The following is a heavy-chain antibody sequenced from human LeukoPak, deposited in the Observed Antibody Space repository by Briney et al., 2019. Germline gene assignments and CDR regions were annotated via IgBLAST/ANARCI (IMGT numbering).Heavy chain of an antibody. Sequence: PGGSLRLSCETSGIIFSNCWMTWVRQAPGKGLEWVANIKTDGSEKYYADSVKGRSTISRDNAKNSLYLQMNSLRAEDTAVYYCATYSTRNAREFQSWGQGTLVTVSS. J-gene: IGHJ1*01. CDR3: ATYSTRNAREFQS. D-gene: IGHD4-11*01. V-gene: IGHV3-7*01. CDR2: IKTDGSEK. CDR1: GIIFSNCW.